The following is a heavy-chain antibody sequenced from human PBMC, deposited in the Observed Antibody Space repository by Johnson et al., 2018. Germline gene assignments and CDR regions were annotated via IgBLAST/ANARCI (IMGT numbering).Heavy chain of an antibody. D-gene: IGHD2-15*01. V-gene: IGHV4-39*01. CDR1: GGSISGSNHY. Sequence: QVQLQESGPGLVKPSETLSLTCTVSGGSISGSNHYWGWIRQPPGKGLEWIGNIYYSGTTFYNPSLKSRVTISVDPSKNQFSLKLSSVTAPDTAVYYCARLIGGGYYSYYGMDVWGQGTTVTVSS. J-gene: IGHJ6*02. CDR3: ARLIGGGYYSYYGMDV. CDR2: IYYSGTT.